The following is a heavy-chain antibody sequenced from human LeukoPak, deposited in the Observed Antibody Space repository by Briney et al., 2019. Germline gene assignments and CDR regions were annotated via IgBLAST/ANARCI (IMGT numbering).Heavy chain of an antibody. Sequence: SETLSLTCTVSGGSISNYYWSWIRQPPGKGLEWIGYIYYSGSTNYNPSLKSRLTISVDTSKNQFSLKLSSVTAADTAVYYCARMLTFGVSAFDIWGQGTMVTVSS. V-gene: IGHV4-59*08. CDR3: ARMLTFGVSAFDI. CDR1: GGSISNYY. D-gene: IGHD3-16*01. CDR2: IYYSGST. J-gene: IGHJ3*02.